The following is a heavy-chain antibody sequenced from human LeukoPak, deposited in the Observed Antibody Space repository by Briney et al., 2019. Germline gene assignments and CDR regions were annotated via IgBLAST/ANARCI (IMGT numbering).Heavy chain of an antibody. CDR3: ARGEYNWNDLRRSYYYYYMDV. Sequence: SVKVSCKASGGTFSSYAISWVRQAPGQGLEWMGGIIPIFGTANYAQKFQGRVTITTDESTSTAYMELSSLRSEDTAVYYCARGEYNWNDLRRSYYYYYMDVWGKGTTVTVSS. CDR1: GGTFSSYA. D-gene: IGHD1-20*01. J-gene: IGHJ6*03. V-gene: IGHV1-69*05. CDR2: IIPIFGTA.